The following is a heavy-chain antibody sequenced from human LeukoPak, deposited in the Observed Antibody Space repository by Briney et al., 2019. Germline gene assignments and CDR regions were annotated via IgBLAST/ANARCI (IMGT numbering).Heavy chain of an antibody. Sequence: PWGSLRLSCSASGFTFSSYAMHWVRQAPGKGLEYVSAISSNGGSTYYADSVKGRFTISRDNSKNTLYLQMSSLRAEDTAVYYCVKPQPGGGFDYWGQGTLVTVSS. CDR2: ISSNGGST. CDR3: VKPQPGGGFDY. D-gene: IGHD1-14*01. V-gene: IGHV3-64D*09. J-gene: IGHJ4*02. CDR1: GFTFSSYA.